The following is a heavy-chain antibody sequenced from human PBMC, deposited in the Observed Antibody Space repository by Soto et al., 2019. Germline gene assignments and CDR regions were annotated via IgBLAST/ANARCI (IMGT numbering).Heavy chain of an antibody. CDR1: GGSFSGYY. Sequence: QVQLQQWGAGLLKPSETLSLTCAVYGGSFSGYYWSWIRQPPGKGLEWIGEINHSGSTNYNPSLKSRVTISVDTSKNQFSLKLSSVTAADTAVYYCARGYSNYNNYYYYMDVWGKGTTVTVSS. J-gene: IGHJ6*03. V-gene: IGHV4-34*01. D-gene: IGHD4-4*01. CDR3: ARGYSNYNNYYYYMDV. CDR2: INHSGST.